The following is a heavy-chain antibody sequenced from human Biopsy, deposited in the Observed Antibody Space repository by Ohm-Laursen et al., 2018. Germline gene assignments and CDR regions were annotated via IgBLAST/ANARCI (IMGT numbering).Heavy chain of an antibody. CDR1: GYTFSVYY. CDR2: IHPNSGAT. Sequence: SVKVSCKASGYTFSVYYIHWLRQAPGQRLEWLGWIHPNSGATNYAQKFQGWVTMTSDTSISTAYIELRRLISDDTAVYFCARDRMVTIITLVRADTFDIWGQGTLVSVSS. J-gene: IGHJ3*02. V-gene: IGHV1-2*04. D-gene: IGHD3-10*01. CDR3: ARDRMVTIITLVRADTFDI.